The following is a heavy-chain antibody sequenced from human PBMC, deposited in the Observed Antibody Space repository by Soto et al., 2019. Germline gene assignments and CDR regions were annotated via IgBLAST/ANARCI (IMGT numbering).Heavy chain of an antibody. D-gene: IGHD3-3*01. J-gene: IGHJ4*02. CDR3: ARGGQDFWSGPFDY. CDR1: DGSVSTYF. Sequence: SETLSLTCTVSDGSVSTYFCNWIRQPAGKGLEWIGRIDNSGNTNYNPSLKSRVTMSADTSRNQFSLKLNSVTAADTAVYYCARGGQDFWSGPFDYWGQGALVTVSS. CDR2: IDNSGNT. V-gene: IGHV4-4*07.